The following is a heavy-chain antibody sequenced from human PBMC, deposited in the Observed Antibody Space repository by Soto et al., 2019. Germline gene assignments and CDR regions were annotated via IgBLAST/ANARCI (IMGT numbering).Heavy chain of an antibody. V-gene: IGHV4-59*01. J-gene: IGHJ6*02. CDR1: GGSISSYY. CDR3: ARDFRAYDILTGYSPYGMDV. CDR2: IYYSGST. D-gene: IGHD3-9*01. Sequence: SETLSLTCTVSGGSISSYYWSWIRQPPGKGLEWIGYIYYSGSTNYNPSLKSRVTISVDTSKNQFSLKLSSVTAADTAVYYCARDFRAYDILTGYSPYGMDVWGQGTTVTVSS.